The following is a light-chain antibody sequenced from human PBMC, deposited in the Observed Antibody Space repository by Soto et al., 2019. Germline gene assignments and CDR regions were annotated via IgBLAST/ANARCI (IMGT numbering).Light chain of an antibody. CDR1: GSDVASYDY. Sequence: ALTQPPSASGSPGQSVTISCTGTGSDVASYDYVSWYQQHPGKAPKLIIYEVTKRPSGVPDRFSASKSGTTASLTVSGLQAEDEADYYCSSYADTNNLVFGGGTKLTVL. J-gene: IGLJ2*01. V-gene: IGLV2-8*01. CDR2: EVT. CDR3: SSYADTNNLV.